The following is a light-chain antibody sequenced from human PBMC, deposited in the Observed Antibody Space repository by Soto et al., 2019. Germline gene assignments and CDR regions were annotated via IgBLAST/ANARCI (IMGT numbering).Light chain of an antibody. V-gene: IGKV1-5*03. CDR1: QNIRSW. CDR3: QQYNSYSGT. CDR2: KAS. J-gene: IGKJ1*01. Sequence: DIQMSQSPSTLSASVGDRVTITCRASQNIRSWLAWYQQKPGKAPKLLIYKASSLESGVPSRFSGSGSGTEFTLTISSLQPDDFATYYCQQYNSYSGTFGQGTKVAIK.